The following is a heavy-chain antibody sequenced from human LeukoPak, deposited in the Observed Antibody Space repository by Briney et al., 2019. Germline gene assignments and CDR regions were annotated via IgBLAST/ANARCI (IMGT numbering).Heavy chain of an antibody. J-gene: IGHJ6*03. CDR1: GLIFSNFA. CDR2: ISYDGSHT. V-gene: IGHV3-30*01. CDR3: AREEQELVRDYYMDV. Sequence: PGGSLRLSCAASGLIFSNFAMHWVRQAPGKGLEWVALISYDGSHTYYADSMKGRFTISRDNSRNVLYLQMTSLSGDDSAVYYCAREEQELVRDYYMDVWGKGTTVTVSS. D-gene: IGHD6-13*01.